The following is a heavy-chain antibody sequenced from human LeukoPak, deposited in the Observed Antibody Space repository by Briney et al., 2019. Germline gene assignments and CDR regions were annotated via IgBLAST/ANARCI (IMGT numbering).Heavy chain of an antibody. CDR2: IYTSGST. Sequence: SETLSLTCTVSGGSISSYYWSWIRQPAGKGLEWIGRIYTSGSTNYNPSLKSRVTMSVDTSKNQFSLKLSSVTAADTAVYYCARDNTPRFYGDYNYGMDVWGQGTTVTVSS. J-gene: IGHJ6*02. V-gene: IGHV4-4*07. CDR1: GGSISSYY. D-gene: IGHD4-17*01. CDR3: ARDNTPRFYGDYNYGMDV.